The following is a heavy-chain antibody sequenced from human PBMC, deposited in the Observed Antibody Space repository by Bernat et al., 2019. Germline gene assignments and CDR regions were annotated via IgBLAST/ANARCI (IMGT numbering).Heavy chain of an antibody. CDR2: INPNSGGT. D-gene: IGHD3-22*01. CDR3: ARTSGYYPDDAFDI. Sequence: QVQLVQSGAEVREPGASVKVSCKASGYTFTGYYIHWVRQAPGQGLESMGWINPNSGGTNFAQKFQGRVTMTRDTSISTAYMELSRLRSDDTAVYYCARTSGYYPDDAFDIWGQGTMVTVSS. CDR1: GYTFTGYY. V-gene: IGHV1-2*02. J-gene: IGHJ3*02.